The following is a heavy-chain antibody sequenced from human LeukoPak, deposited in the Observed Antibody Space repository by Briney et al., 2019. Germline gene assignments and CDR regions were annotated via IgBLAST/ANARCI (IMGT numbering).Heavy chain of an antibody. J-gene: IGHJ4*02. Sequence: ASVKVSCKASGGTFSSYAISWVRQAPGQGLEWMGGIIPIFGTANYAQKFQGRVTITADESTSTAYMELSSLRSEDTAVYYCAGGYYDILTGCPLDYWGQGTLVTVSS. CDR1: GGTFSSYA. CDR3: AGGYYDILTGCPLDY. D-gene: IGHD3-9*01. CDR2: IIPIFGTA. V-gene: IGHV1-69*01.